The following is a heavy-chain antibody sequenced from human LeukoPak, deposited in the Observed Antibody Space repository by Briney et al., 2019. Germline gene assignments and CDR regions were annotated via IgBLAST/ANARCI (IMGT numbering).Heavy chain of an antibody. J-gene: IGHJ4*02. Sequence: SETLSLTCTVSGGSISSDYWSWIRQPPGKGLGWIGYIYYNGSTNYNPSLKSRFTISVDTSKNQFTLQLTSVTAADTAVYYCPRLNSRVTYFDYWGQGTLVTVSS. D-gene: IGHD2-21*02. CDR2: IYYNGST. CDR1: GGSISSDY. CDR3: PRLNSRVTYFDY. V-gene: IGHV4-59*08.